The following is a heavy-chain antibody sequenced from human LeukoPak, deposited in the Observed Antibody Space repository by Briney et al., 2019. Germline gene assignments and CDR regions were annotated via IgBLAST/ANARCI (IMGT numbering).Heavy chain of an antibody. V-gene: IGHV4-30-2*01. CDR3: ARGFIPSSSWYGRMGWFDP. CDR2: IYHSGST. J-gene: IGHJ5*02. Sequence: SQTLSLTCAVSGGSISSGGYSWSWIRQPPGKGLEWIGYIYHSGSTYYNPSLKSRVTISVDRSKNQFSLKLSSVTAADTAVYYCARGFIPSSSWYGRMGWFDPWGQGTLVTVSS. CDR1: GGSISSGGYS. D-gene: IGHD6-13*01.